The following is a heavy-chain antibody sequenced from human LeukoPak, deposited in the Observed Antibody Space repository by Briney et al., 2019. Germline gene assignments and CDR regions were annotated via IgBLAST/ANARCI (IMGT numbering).Heavy chain of an antibody. D-gene: IGHD3-10*01. CDR2: IYINGIT. CDR3: ARSSVGSGSNFDY. Sequence: SETLSLTCSVTADSITNYYWNWIRHPAGKGLEWIGRIYINGITNYNPSLKSRVTMSVDTSKNHFSLNLSSVTAADTAMYYCARSSVGSGSNFDYWGQGTLVTVSS. V-gene: IGHV4-4*07. J-gene: IGHJ4*02. CDR1: ADSITNYY.